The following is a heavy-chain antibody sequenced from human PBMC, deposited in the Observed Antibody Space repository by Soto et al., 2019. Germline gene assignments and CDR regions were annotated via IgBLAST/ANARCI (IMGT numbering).Heavy chain of an antibody. CDR3: ATGLRKSEFWSGAPGYYYYYGMDV. CDR1: GYILTELS. V-gene: IGHV1-24*01. D-gene: IGHD3-3*01. J-gene: IGHJ6*02. CDR2: FDLEDGET. Sequence: VASVKVSCKVSGYILTELSMHWVRQAPGKGLKWMGGFDLEDGETIYAQKFQGRVTMTEDTSTDTAYMELSSLRSEDTAVYYCATGLRKSEFWSGAPGYYYYYGMDVWGQGTTVTVSS.